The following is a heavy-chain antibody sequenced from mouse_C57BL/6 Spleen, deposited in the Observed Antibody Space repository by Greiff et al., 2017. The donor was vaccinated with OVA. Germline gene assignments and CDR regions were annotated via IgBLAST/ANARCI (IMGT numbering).Heavy chain of an antibody. Sequence: VKLQASGSGLVKPSQSLSLTCSVTGYSITSGYYWNWIRQFPGNKLEWMGYISYDGSNNYNPSLKNRISITRDSSKNQFFLKLNSVTTEDTATYYCARVAGTGDYWGQGTTLTVSS. CDR1: GYSITSGYY. CDR2: ISYDGSN. V-gene: IGHV3-6*01. CDR3: ARVAGTGDY. J-gene: IGHJ2*01. D-gene: IGHD4-1*01.